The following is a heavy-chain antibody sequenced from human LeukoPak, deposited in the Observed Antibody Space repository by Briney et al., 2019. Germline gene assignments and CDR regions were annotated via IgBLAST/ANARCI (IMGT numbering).Heavy chain of an antibody. Sequence: GGSLRLSCAASGFTFSSYAMSWVRQAPGKGLEWVSAISGSGGSTYYADSAKGRFTISRDNSKNTLYLQMNSLRAEDTAVYYCAKGQGMGDYYDSSGYSDYWGQGTLVTVSS. V-gene: IGHV3-23*01. J-gene: IGHJ4*02. D-gene: IGHD3-22*01. CDR2: ISGSGGST. CDR3: AKGQGMGDYYDSSGYSDY. CDR1: GFTFSSYA.